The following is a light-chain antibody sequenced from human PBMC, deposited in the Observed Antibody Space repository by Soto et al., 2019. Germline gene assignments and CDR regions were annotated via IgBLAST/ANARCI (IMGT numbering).Light chain of an antibody. Sequence: ETVLTPSPGTLSLSPGERATLSCRASQSVSSYLAWYQQKPGQAPRLLIYGTSSRATGIPDRFSGSGSGTDFTLTINRLEPEDFVIYYCQQYGSSPWTFGQGTKVDIK. CDR1: QSVSSY. CDR3: QQYGSSPWT. J-gene: IGKJ1*01. CDR2: GTS. V-gene: IGKV3-20*01.